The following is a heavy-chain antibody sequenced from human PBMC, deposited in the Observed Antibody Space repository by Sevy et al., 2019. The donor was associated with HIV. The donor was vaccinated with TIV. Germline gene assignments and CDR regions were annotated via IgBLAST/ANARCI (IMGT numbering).Heavy chain of an antibody. V-gene: IGHV3-15*01. CDR3: TSDSKKRRLSALLDY. Sequence: RGCLRLSCAASGFTFSNAWMSWVRQAPGKGLEWVGRIKSKTDGGTTEYAAPVKGRFTTSRDDSKNTLYLQMNSLKTVDAAIYYCTSDSKKRRLSALLDYWGQGTLVIVSS. CDR2: IKSKTDGGTT. J-gene: IGHJ4*02. CDR1: GFTFSNAW.